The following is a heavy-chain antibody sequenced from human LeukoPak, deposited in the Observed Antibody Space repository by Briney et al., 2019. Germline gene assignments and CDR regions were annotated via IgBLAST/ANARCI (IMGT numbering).Heavy chain of an antibody. CDR1: GGSLSSYY. J-gene: IGHJ4*02. D-gene: IGHD3-3*01. Sequence: SETLSLTCTVSGGSLSSYYWSWIRQPPGKGLEWIGYIYYSGSTNYNPSLKSRVTISVDTSKNQFSLKLSSVTAADTAVYYCARVYDGYFDYWGQGTLVTVSS. V-gene: IGHV4-59*01. CDR2: IYYSGST. CDR3: ARVYDGYFDY.